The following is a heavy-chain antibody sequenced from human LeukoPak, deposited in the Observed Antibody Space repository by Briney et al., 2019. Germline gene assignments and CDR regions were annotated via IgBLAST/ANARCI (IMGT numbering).Heavy chain of an antibody. D-gene: IGHD3-3*01. CDR3: ARERYDEFDP. CDR2: ISSSGSTI. Sequence: GGSLRLSCAASGFTVSSYEMNWVRQAPGKGLEWVSYISSSGSTIYYADSVKGRFTISRDNAKNSLYLQMNSLRAEDTAVYYCARERYDEFDPWGQGTLVTVSS. J-gene: IGHJ5*02. V-gene: IGHV3-48*03. CDR1: GFTVSSYE.